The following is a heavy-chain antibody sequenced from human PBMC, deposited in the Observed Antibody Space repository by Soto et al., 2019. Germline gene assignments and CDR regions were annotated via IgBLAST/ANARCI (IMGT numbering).Heavy chain of an antibody. Sequence: ASVKVSCKASGYTFTGYYMHWVRQAPGQGLEWMGWINPNSGGTNYAQRFQGRVTMTRDTSISTAYMELSRLRSDDTAVYYCARYNGYYYYGMDVWGQGTTVTVSS. J-gene: IGHJ6*02. CDR2: INPNSGGT. D-gene: IGHD1-1*01. CDR3: ARYNGYYYYGMDV. V-gene: IGHV1-2*02. CDR1: GYTFTGYY.